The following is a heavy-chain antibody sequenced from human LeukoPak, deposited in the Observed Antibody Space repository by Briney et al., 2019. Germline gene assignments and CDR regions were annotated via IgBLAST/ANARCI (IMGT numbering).Heavy chain of an antibody. Sequence: GGSLRLSCAASGFTFSSYSMSWVRQAPGKGLEWVANIKKDGSEKYYVDSVKGRFTISRDNAKTSLYLLMNSLRAEDTAVYYCARLTTFYYDSSGYFDYWGQGTLVTVSS. D-gene: IGHD3-22*01. J-gene: IGHJ4*02. CDR3: ARLTTFYYDSSGYFDY. V-gene: IGHV3-7*01. CDR1: GFTFSSYS. CDR2: IKKDGSEK.